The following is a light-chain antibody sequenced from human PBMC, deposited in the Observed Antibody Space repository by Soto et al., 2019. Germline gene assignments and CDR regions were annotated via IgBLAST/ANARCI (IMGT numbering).Light chain of an antibody. J-gene: IGKJ2*01. Sequence: EIVLTQSPGTLSLSPGERANLSCRASQSVSSSYLAWYQQKPGQAPRLLIYAASSRATGIPDRFSGSGSGTDFTLTISRLEPEDFAVYYCQQYGSSLYTFGQGTKLEIK. V-gene: IGKV3-20*01. CDR3: QQYGSSLYT. CDR2: AAS. CDR1: QSVSSSY.